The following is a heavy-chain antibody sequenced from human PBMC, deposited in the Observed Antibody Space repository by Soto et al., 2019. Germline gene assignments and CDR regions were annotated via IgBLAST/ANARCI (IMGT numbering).Heavy chain of an antibody. CDR2: LYYGGST. D-gene: IGHD6-19*01. J-gene: IGHJ4*02. CDR3: ARVRHGWTFFDY. V-gene: IGHV4-59*02. CDR1: GGAVRSFF. Sequence: HSGPLWLSCTVGGGAVRSFFWSWIRQPPGRGLEWIGYLYYGGSTHYSPSLKSRVTISVDTSQNQFSLNLMSVTAADTAIYYCARVRHGWTFFDYWSQGTLVTV.